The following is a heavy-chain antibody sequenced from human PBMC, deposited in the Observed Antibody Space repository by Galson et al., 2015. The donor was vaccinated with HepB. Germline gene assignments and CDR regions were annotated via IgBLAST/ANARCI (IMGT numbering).Heavy chain of an antibody. CDR2: ISYDGSNK. J-gene: IGHJ4*02. V-gene: IGHV3-30-3*01. Sequence: SLRLSCAASGFTFSSYAMHWVCQAPGKGLEWVAVISYDGSNKYYADSVKGRFTISRDNSKNTVYLQMNSLRAEDTAVYYCARDPHVHIAAAGYFDYWGQGTLVTVSS. CDR1: GFTFSSYA. CDR3: ARDPHVHIAAAGYFDY. D-gene: IGHD6-13*01.